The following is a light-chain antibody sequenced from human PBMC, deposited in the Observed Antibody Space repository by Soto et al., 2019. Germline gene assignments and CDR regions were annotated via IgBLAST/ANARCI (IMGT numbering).Light chain of an antibody. Sequence: EIVLTQSPDTVSVSPGERVTLSCRASVSVSSNLAWYQQKLGQAPRLLIHGASTRATGVPDRFSGSGSGTDFTLTISRLEPEDFAVYHCQQYGSLSWTFGQGTKVDIK. CDR2: GAS. CDR1: VSVSSN. J-gene: IGKJ1*01. CDR3: QQYGSLSWT. V-gene: IGKV3-20*01.